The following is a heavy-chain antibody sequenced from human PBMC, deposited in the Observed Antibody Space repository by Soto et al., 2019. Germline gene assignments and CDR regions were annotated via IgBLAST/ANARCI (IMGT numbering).Heavy chain of an antibody. J-gene: IGHJ4*02. D-gene: IGHD3-10*01. V-gene: IGHV4-31*01. Sequence: QVQLQESGPGLVKPSQTLSLTCTVSGGSISSGGYYWSWIRHHPGKGLEWIGSIYYNGNVNYNSFLKRLVTLSVDTSRNQFFLMVTSVTAADTAIYYCARVAPGKGMTGVTFCHLGQGTLVTVFS. CDR1: GGSISSGGYY. CDR3: ARVAPGKGMTGVTFCH. CDR2: IYYNGNV.